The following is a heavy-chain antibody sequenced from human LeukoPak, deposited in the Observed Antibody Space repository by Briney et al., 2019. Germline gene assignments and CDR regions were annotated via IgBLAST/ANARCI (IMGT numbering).Heavy chain of an antibody. D-gene: IGHD4-17*01. CDR3: ARVSYISTAYGDPNWYFDL. J-gene: IGHJ2*01. CDR2: INPNSGGT. V-gene: IGHV1-2*02. Sequence: ASVKVSCKASGYTVTDYYMHWVRQAPGQGLEWMGWINPNSGGTNYAQNFQGRVTMTRDTSITTAYMDLSSLGSDDTAVYYCARVSYISTAYGDPNWYFDLWGRGTLVTVSS. CDR1: GYTVTDYY.